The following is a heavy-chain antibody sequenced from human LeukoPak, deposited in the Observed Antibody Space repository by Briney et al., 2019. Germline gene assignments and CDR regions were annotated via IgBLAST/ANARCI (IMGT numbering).Heavy chain of an antibody. CDR1: GGSISSSSYY. Sequence: PSETLSLTCTVSGGSISSSSYYWGWIRQPPGKGLEWIGSIYYSGSTYYNPSLKSRVTISVDTSKNQFSLKLSSVTAADTAVYYCARRPLRNIVVVPAAPFDPWGQGTLVTVSS. D-gene: IGHD2-2*01. CDR3: ARRPLRNIVVVPAAPFDP. CDR2: IYYSGST. J-gene: IGHJ5*02. V-gene: IGHV4-39*07.